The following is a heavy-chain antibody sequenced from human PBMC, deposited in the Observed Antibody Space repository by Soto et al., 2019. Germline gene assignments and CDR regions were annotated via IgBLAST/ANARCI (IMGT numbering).Heavy chain of an antibody. J-gene: IGHJ6*02. CDR1: GGSFSGYY. CDR2: INHSGST. V-gene: IGHV4-34*09. CDR3: ARDPRDYYYGMDV. Sequence: SETLSLTCAVYGGSFSGYYWSWIRQPPGKGLEWIGEINHSGSTYYNPSLKSRVTISVDTSKNQFSLKLSSVTAADTAVYYCARDPRDYYYGMDVWGQGTTVTVSS.